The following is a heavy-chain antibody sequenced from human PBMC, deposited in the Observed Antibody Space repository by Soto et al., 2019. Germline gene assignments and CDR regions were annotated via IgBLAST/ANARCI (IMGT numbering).Heavy chain of an antibody. J-gene: IGHJ6*03. CDR3: ARGQFLEWRDYYYYYMDV. CDR2: MNPNSGNT. V-gene: IGHV1-8*01. D-gene: IGHD3-3*01. CDR1: GYTFTSYD. Sequence: ASVKVSCKASGYTFTSYDINWVRQATGQGLEWMGWMNPNSGNTGYAQKFQGRVTMTRNTSISTAYMELSSLRSEDTAVYYCARGQFLEWRDYYYYYMDVWGKGTTVTVSS.